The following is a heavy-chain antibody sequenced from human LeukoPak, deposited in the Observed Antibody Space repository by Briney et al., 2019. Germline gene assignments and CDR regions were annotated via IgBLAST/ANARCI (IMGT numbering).Heavy chain of an antibody. J-gene: IGHJ6*03. CDR3: ARTDRAVAGSYYYYYMDV. V-gene: IGHV4-59*01. CDR1: GGSISSYY. D-gene: IGHD6-19*01. Sequence: TSETLSLTCTVSGGSISSYYWSWIRQPPGKGLEWIGYIYYSGSTNYNPSLKSRVTISVDTSKNQFSLKLSSVTAADTAVYYCARTDRAVAGSYYYYYMDVWGKGTTVTVSS. CDR2: IYYSGST.